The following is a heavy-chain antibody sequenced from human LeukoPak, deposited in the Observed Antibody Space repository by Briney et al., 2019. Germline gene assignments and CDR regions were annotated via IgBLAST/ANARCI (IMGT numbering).Heavy chain of an antibody. Sequence: PSETLSLTCAVSGYSISSGYYWGWIRQPPGKGLEWIGSIYHSGSTYYNPSLKSRVTISVDTSENQFSLKLSSVTAADTAVYYCARLSPAYYFDYWGQGTLVTVSS. V-gene: IGHV4-38-2*01. CDR2: IYHSGST. CDR1: GYSISSGYY. D-gene: IGHD2-2*01. CDR3: ARLSPAYYFDY. J-gene: IGHJ4*02.